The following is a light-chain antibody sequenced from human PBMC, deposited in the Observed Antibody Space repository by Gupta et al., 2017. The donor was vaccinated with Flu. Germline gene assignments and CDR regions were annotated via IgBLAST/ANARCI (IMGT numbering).Light chain of an antibody. CDR2: GAS. CDR1: QTVNSNY. V-gene: IGKV3-20*01. J-gene: IGKJ1*01. CDR3: QQYGNSPYT. Sequence: TVLTPSPGTLPLSPGERATLSCGASQTVNSNYLAWYQQKPGQAPTLLIYGASSRATGIPDRFSGSGSGTDFTLTISRLESEDFAVYYCQQYGNSPYTFGQGTKVEIK.